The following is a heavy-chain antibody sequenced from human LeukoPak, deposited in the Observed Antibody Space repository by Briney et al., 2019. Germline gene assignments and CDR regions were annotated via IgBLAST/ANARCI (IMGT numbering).Heavy chain of an antibody. J-gene: IGHJ4*02. V-gene: IGHV4-34*01. Sequence: SETLSLTCAVYGGSFSGYYWSWIRQPPGKGLEWIGEINHSGSTNYNPSLKSRVTISVDTSKNQFSLKLSSVTAADTAVYYCARAGWAYYFDYWGQGTLVTVSS. D-gene: IGHD3-16*01. CDR1: GGSFSGYY. CDR3: ARAGWAYYFDY. CDR2: INHSGST.